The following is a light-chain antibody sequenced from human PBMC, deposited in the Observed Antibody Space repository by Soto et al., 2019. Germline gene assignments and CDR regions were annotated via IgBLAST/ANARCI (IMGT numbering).Light chain of an antibody. Sequence: DIQMTQSPSSLSASVGDRVTITCRASQSISTYLNWYQQKAGLAPKLLIYAASSLQSGVPSRFSGSGSGTDFTLTISSLEPEDFAVYYCQQRSNWPPWTFGQGTKVDI. CDR3: QQRSNWPPWT. CDR2: AAS. J-gene: IGKJ1*01. CDR1: QSISTY. V-gene: IGKV1-39*01.